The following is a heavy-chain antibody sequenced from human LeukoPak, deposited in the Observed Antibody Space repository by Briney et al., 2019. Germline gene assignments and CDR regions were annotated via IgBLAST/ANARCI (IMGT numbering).Heavy chain of an antibody. J-gene: IGHJ4*02. CDR1: GGSLSSYY. Sequence: WETLSLTRTVSGGSLSSYYWCWIPPPPGKGLGWVGHIYYNGSSNYNHSLNSRVTITVDTSKNQSSLKLSSLTAADTAVYYCARGLCGIAVAGVFDYWGQGTLVTVSS. V-gene: IGHV4-59*01. CDR2: IYYNGSS. D-gene: IGHD6-19*01. CDR3: ARGLCGIAVAGVFDY.